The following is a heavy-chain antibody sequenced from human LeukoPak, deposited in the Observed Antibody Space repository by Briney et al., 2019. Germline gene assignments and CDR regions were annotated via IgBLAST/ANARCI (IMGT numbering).Heavy chain of an antibody. CDR3: ARAPITSPFYFDY. CDR1: GFAFDEHG. J-gene: IGHJ4*02. V-gene: IGHV3-20*04. CDR2: INWSGGST. Sequence: GGSLRLSCTASGFAFDEHGMSWVRHVPGKGLEWVSGINWSGGSTGYADPLRGRFTISRDNAKNSLYLQMDSLRAEDTALYYCARAPITSPFYFDYWGQGTLVNVSS. D-gene: IGHD2-2*01.